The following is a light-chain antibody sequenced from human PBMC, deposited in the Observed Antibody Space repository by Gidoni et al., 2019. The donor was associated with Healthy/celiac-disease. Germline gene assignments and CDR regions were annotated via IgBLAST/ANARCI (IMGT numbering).Light chain of an antibody. Sequence: QSALTQPASVSGSPGPSITISCTGTSSDVGSYNLVSWYQQHPGQAPKLMIYEGSKRPSGVSNRFSGSKSGNTASLTISGLQAEDEADYYCCSYAGSSYVFGTGTKVTVL. CDR1: SSDVGSYNL. V-gene: IGLV2-23*01. CDR2: EGS. CDR3: CSYAGSSYV. J-gene: IGLJ1*01.